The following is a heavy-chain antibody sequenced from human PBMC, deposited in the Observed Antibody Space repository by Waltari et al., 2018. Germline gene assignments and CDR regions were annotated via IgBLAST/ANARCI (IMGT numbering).Heavy chain of an antibody. J-gene: IGHJ6*02. CDR1: GFILSNHD. V-gene: IGHV3-13*01. CDR3: ARVGDKSLNYGLDV. D-gene: IGHD2-21*01. Sequence: EVQLVESGGGLVQPGGSLRLSCAASGFILSNHDMHWVRQATGKGLGWVSGVGSGGETYYLDSVKGRFSISRENAKNSLYLQMDSLRAGDTAVYYCARVGDKSLNYGLDVWGQGTTVTVSS. CDR2: VGSGGET.